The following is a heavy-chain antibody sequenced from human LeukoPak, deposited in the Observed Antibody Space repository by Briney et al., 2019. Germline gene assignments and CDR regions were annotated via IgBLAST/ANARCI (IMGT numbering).Heavy chain of an antibody. CDR2: ISYDGSNK. CDR3: AKERAV. CDR1: GFIFSSYG. Sequence: GGSLRISCAASGFIFSSYGMHWVRQAPGKGLEWVAVISYDGSNKYYADSVKGRFTISRDNSKNTLYLQMNSLRAEDTAVYYCAKERAVRGQGTLVTVSS. J-gene: IGHJ4*02. V-gene: IGHV3-30*18.